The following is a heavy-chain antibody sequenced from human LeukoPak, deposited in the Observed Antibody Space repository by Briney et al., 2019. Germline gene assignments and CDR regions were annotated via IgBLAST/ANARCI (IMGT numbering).Heavy chain of an antibody. Sequence: GGSLRLSCAASGFTFSSYAMSWVRQAPGKGLEWVSGISAGGGSTYYADSVKGRFTIPRDSSKNILYLQMNSLRAEDTAVYYCAKRRRGTIFGVARDYWGQGTLVTVSS. CDR3: AKRRRGTIFGVARDY. CDR2: ISAGGGST. V-gene: IGHV3-23*01. CDR1: GFTFSSYA. D-gene: IGHD3-3*01. J-gene: IGHJ4*02.